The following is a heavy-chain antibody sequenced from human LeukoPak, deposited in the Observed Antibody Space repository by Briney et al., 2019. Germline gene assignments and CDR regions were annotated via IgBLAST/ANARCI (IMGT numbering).Heavy chain of an antibody. Sequence: GPSLRLSCAAAAFTLSNAWMSWVRRAQGRGREWVGRIKSETDGGTTHYTCPVKGRFTISTDDSTNTLYLQMNSLKTEDTAVYYCTTLGVAVNTGGAFDIWGQGTMVTVSS. D-gene: IGHD2-21*01. CDR2: IKSETDGGTT. V-gene: IGHV3-15*01. CDR3: TTLGVAVNTGGAFDI. CDR1: AFTLSNAW. J-gene: IGHJ3*02.